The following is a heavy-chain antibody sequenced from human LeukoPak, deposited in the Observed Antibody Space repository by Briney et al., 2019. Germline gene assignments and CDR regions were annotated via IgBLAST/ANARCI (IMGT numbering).Heavy chain of an antibody. CDR2: ISGSGGST. J-gene: IGHJ4*02. Sequence: PGGSLRLSCAASGFSFSSYGMSWARQAPGKGLEWVSAISGSGGSTYYADYVKGRFTISRDNSKNTLYLQMNSLRAEDTAVYYCAKEGAVAAFISPYYFDYWGQGTLVTVSS. V-gene: IGHV3-23*01. CDR3: AKEGAVAAFISPYYFDY. D-gene: IGHD6-19*01. CDR1: GFSFSSYG.